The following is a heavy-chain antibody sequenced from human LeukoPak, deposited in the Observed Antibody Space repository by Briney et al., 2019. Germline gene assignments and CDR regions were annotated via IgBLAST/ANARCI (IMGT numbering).Heavy chain of an antibody. CDR3: ARDRPNYYGSDGHYYRRDGDY. J-gene: IGHJ4*02. CDR2: ITSRGEST. Sequence: GSLRLSCAASGFTFSIYAMSWVRQAPGKGLQWVSSITSRGESTCYVDSVKGRFTITRDNSENTLYLPMHSLRAEDTAVYYCARDRPNYYGSDGHYYRRDGDYWGRGTLVSVSS. D-gene: IGHD3-22*01. V-gene: IGHV3-23*01. CDR1: GFTFSIYA.